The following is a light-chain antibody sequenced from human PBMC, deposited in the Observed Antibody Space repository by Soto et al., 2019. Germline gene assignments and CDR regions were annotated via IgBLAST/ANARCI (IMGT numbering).Light chain of an antibody. V-gene: IGLV2-14*01. J-gene: IGLJ2*01. Sequence: QTVVTQPASVSGSPGQSITISCTGTSSDVGGYNYVSWYQQHPGKAPKLMIYDVNNRPSGVSNRFSGSKSGNTASLTISGLQADDEDYYYCSSHTTSGTLIFGGGTKLTVL. CDR2: DVN. CDR3: SSHTTSGTLI. CDR1: SSDVGGYNY.